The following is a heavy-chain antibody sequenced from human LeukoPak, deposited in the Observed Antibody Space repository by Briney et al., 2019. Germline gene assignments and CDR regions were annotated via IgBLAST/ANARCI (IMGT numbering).Heavy chain of an antibody. CDR3: ARSGGYGPIAY. CDR1: GGSISSSSYC. V-gene: IGHV4-39*01. D-gene: IGHD5-18*01. Sequence: SETLSLTCTVSGGSISSSSYCWGWMRQPPGKGLEWIGSIYYSGSTYYNPSLESRVTISVDTSKNQFSLKLSSVTAADTAVYYCARSGGYGPIAYWGQGTLVTVSS. J-gene: IGHJ4*02. CDR2: IYYSGST.